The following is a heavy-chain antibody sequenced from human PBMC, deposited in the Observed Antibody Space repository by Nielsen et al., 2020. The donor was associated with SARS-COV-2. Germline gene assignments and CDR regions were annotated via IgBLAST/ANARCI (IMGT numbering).Heavy chain of an antibody. J-gene: IGHJ4*02. CDR3: ARGQVDFDI. Sequence: SETLSLTCAVYGGSFSGYYWSWIRQPPGKGLEWIGEINHNGITNYNPSLKSRVTISLDTSKNQFSLRLSSVTAADTAVYFCARGQVDFDIWGQGTLVTVSS. CDR2: INHNGIT. V-gene: IGHV4-34*01. CDR1: GGSFSGYY. D-gene: IGHD2-15*01.